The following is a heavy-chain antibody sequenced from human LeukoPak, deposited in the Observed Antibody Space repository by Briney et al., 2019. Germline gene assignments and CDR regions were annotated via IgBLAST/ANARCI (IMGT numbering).Heavy chain of an antibody. J-gene: IGHJ5*02. V-gene: IGHV3-21*01. Sequence: GGSLRLSCAASGFTFSSYSMNWVRQAPGKGLEWVSSISSSSSYIYYADSVKGRFTISRDNAKNSLYLQMNSLRAEDTAVYYCARVKVSRRITIFGVVEYNWFDPWGQGTLVTVSS. CDR3: ARVKVSRRITIFGVVEYNWFDP. D-gene: IGHD3-3*01. CDR2: ISSSSSYI. CDR1: GFTFSSYS.